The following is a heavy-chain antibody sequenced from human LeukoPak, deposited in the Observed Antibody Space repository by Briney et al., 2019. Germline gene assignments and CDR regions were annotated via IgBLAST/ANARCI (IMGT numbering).Heavy chain of an antibody. CDR2: IIPMFGTA. J-gene: IGHJ4*02. D-gene: IGHD5-12*01. V-gene: IGHV1-69*13. CDR3: VRDMGGHDFYFNY. CDR1: GGTFSSYA. Sequence: SVKVSCKASGGTFSSYAISWVRQAPGQGLEWMGGIIPMFGTANYAQKFQGRVTITADESTSTAYMELSSLRSEDTAVYYCVRDMGGHDFYFNYWGQGTLVTVSA.